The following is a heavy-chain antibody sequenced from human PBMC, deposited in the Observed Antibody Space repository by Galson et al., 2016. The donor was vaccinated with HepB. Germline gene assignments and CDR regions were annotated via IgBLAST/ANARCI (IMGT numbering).Heavy chain of an antibody. CDR1: GFTFSNSF. V-gene: IGHV3-23*01. Sequence: SLRLSCAASGFTFSNSFMSWVRQAPGKGLEWVSDISATGGSTKYSDSVKGRFTISRDNSKNTLYLQLNNLRAEDTAVYYCVGGWYAYWGQGTLVTVSS. CDR3: VGGWYAY. D-gene: IGHD6-19*01. CDR2: ISATGGST. J-gene: IGHJ4*02.